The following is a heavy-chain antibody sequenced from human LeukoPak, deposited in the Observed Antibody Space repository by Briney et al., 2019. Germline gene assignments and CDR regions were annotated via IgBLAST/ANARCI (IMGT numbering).Heavy chain of an antibody. CDR3: VRESIRGTRDFDY. V-gene: IGHV3-74*01. J-gene: IGHJ4*02. Sequence: GGSLRLSCSASGFTFSNYWMHWVRQAPGKGLVWVSRINNDGSFRSSAEAVKGRFTISRDNAKNLLYLEMNSLRAEDTAVYYCVRESIRGTRDFDYWGQGTLVTVSS. D-gene: IGHD2-21*01. CDR2: INNDGSFR. CDR1: GFTFSNYW.